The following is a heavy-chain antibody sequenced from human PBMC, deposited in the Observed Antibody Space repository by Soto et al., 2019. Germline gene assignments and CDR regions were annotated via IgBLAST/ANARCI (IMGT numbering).Heavy chain of an antibody. V-gene: IGHV3-74*01. CDR3: ARLPNKSPQN. CDR1: GFTFSSYW. J-gene: IGHJ1*01. Sequence: EVQLVESGGGLVQPGGCLRLSCVASGFTFSSYWMHWVRQAPGKGLVWVSSISNDGSSTSYADPVKGRFTISRDNAKNTLYLQMNSLRAEDTAVYYCARLPNKSPQNWGQGTLVIVSP. CDR2: ISNDGSST.